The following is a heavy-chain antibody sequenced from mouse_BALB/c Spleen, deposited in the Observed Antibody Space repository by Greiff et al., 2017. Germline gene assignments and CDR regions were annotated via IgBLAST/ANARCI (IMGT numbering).Heavy chain of an antibody. J-gene: IGHJ4*01. CDR2: ISSGGST. CDR3: ARGIYYGSPYAMDY. CDR1: GFTFSSYT. D-gene: IGHD1-1*01. V-gene: IGHV5-6-5*01. Sequence: EVEVVESGGGLVKPGGSLKLSCAASGFTFSSYTMSWVRQTPEKRLEWVATISSGGSTYYPDSVKGRFTISRDNARNILYLQMSSLRSEDTAMYYCARGIYYGSPYAMDYWGQGTSVTVSS.